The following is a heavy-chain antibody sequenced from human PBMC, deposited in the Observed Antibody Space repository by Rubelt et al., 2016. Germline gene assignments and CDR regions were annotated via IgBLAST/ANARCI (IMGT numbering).Heavy chain of an antibody. V-gene: IGHV3-23*01. CDR3: AKVFAYGSGSFGRYLAL. CDR2: ITVGGTTT. J-gene: IGHJ2*01. Sequence: GLEWVSVITVGGTTTYYADSVKGRFTISRDDYKNTLHLEMNSLRAEDTAVYYCAKVFAYGSGSFGRYLALWGRGTLVTVSS. D-gene: IGHD3-10*01.